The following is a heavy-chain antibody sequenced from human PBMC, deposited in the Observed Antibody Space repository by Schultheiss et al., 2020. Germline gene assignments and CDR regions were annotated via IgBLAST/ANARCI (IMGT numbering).Heavy chain of an antibody. CDR2: IYTSGNT. J-gene: IGHJ5*02. CDR1: GGSISSGGYY. D-gene: IGHD3-10*01. Sequence: SETLSLTCTVSGGSISSGGYYWSWIRQPAGKGLEWIGRIYTSGNTNYNPSLKSRVTMSVDPSKNQFSLKLSSVTAADTAVYYCARGGLGVRGVANWFDPWGQGTLVTVSS. CDR3: ARGGLGVRGVANWFDP. V-gene: IGHV4-61*02.